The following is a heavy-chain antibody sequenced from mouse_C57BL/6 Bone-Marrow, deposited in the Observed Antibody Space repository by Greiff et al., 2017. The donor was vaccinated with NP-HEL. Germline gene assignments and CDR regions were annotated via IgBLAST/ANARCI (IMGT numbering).Heavy chain of an antibody. J-gene: IGHJ2*01. CDR2: IHPSDSDT. D-gene: IGHD2-3*01. V-gene: IGHV1-74*01. CDR1: GYTFTSYW. Sequence: VQLQQSGAELVKPGASVKVSCKASGYTFTSYWMHWVKQRPGQGLEWIGMIHPSDSDTNYNQKFKGKATLTVDKSSSTAYMQLSSLTSEDSAVYYCAIQGPMDGQFDYWGQGTTLTVSS. CDR3: AIQGPMDGQFDY.